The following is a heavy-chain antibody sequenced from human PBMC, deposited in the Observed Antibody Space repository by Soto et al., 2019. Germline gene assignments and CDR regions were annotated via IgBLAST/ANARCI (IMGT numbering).Heavy chain of an antibody. CDR3: ARDLWGYCGTDCYPLDV. CDR2: MYYSGST. J-gene: IGHJ6*02. V-gene: IGHV4-59*01. D-gene: IGHD2-21*02. CDR1: GGSMNTYY. Sequence: PSETLSLTCTVSGGSMNTYYWGWFRQPPGKGLEWIGYMYYSGSTVYNPSFKSRVTISVDTSKNQFSLKLNSVTAADTAVYYCARDLWGYCGTDCYPLDVWGQGTTVTVSS.